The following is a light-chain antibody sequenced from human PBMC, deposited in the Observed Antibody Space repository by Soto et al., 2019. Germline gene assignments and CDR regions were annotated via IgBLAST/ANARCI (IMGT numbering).Light chain of an antibody. J-gene: IGLJ2*01. CDR2: EVY. Sequence: QSALTQPPSASGSPGQSVTISCTGTSSDVGGYNYVSWYQHHPDKAPKLIIDEVYKRPSGVPDRFSGSKSGNTTSLTVSGLQAEDEAEYYCSSYAASDSFVVFGGGTKLTVL. CDR1: SSDVGGYNY. CDR3: SSYAASDSFVV. V-gene: IGLV2-8*01.